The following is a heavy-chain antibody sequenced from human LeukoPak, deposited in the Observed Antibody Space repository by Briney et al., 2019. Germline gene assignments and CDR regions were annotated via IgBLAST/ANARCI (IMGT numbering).Heavy chain of an antibody. J-gene: IGHJ4*02. CDR3: ARDLGGYNYGYSFDF. CDR1: GGSISGYY. Sequence: SETLSLTCTVSGGSISGYYWNWIRQPAGKGLEWIGRIYTSGNTNYNPSLKSRVTMSVDTSKNQFFLKLFPVTAADTAVYYCARDLGGYNYGYSFDFWGQGTLVTVSS. D-gene: IGHD5-18*01. CDR2: IYTSGNT. V-gene: IGHV4-4*07.